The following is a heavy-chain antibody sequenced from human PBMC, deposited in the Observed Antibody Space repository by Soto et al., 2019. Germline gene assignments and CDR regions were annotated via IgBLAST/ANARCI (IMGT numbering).Heavy chain of an antibody. D-gene: IGHD2-2*01. J-gene: IGHJ4*02. CDR3: ARGVWYQLSLGSY. V-gene: IGHV3-21*06. CDR2: IGSSGNDI. CDR1: GFTFSSYY. Sequence: EGQLVQSGGGLVKPGGALRLSCVASGFTFSSYYMNWVRQAPGKGLAWVASIGSSGNDINYADSVKGRFTISRDNGKNSLFLQMDSLKTEDTAVYYCARGVWYQLSLGSYCGQGALVTVSS.